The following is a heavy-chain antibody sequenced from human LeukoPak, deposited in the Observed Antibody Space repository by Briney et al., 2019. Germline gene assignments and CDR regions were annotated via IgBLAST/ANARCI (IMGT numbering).Heavy chain of an antibody. J-gene: IGHJ5*02. V-gene: IGHV1-69*13. CDR1: GGTFSSYA. CDR3: ARGELEPLYNWFDP. CDR2: IIPIFGTA. Sequence: SVKVSCKASGGTFSSYAISWVRQAPGQGLERMGGIIPIFGTANYAQKFQGRVTITADESTSTAYMELSSLRSEDTAVYYCARGELEPLYNWFDPWGQGTLVTVSS. D-gene: IGHD1-1*01.